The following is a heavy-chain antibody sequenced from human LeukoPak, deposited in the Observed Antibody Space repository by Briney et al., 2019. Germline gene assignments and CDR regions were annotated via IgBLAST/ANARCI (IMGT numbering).Heavy chain of an antibody. CDR1: GFTFSSYS. CDR2: ISSSSSYI. CDR3: ASLASPNLLYMDV. J-gene: IGHJ6*03. V-gene: IGHV3-21*04. Sequence: GGSLRLSCAASGFTFSSYSMNWVRQAPGKGLEWVSSISSSSSYIYYADSVKGRFTISRDNAKNSLYLQMNSLRAEDTAVYYCASLASPNLLYMDVWGKGTTVTVSS. D-gene: IGHD1-14*01.